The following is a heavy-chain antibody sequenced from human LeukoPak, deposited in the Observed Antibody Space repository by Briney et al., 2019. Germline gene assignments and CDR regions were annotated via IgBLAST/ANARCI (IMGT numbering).Heavy chain of an antibody. V-gene: IGHV4-31*03. CDR1: GGSISSGGYY. CDR2: IYYSGST. CDR3: ARDHYYDSSGPYSRYYYYGMDV. J-gene: IGHJ6*02. D-gene: IGHD3-22*01. Sequence: SQTLSLTCTVSGGSISSGGYYWSWIRQHPGKGLEWIGYIYYSGSTYYNPSLKSRVTISVDTSKNQFSLKLSSVTAADTAVYYCARDHYYDSSGPYSRYYYYGMDVWAKGPRSPSP.